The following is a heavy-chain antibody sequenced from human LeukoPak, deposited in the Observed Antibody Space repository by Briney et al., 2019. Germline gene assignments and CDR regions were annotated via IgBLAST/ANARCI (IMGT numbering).Heavy chain of an antibody. CDR1: GGSISSSSYY. CDR3: ARAVRGYDLSPGQKDY. Sequence: SETLSLTCTVSGGSISSSSYYWGWIRQPPGKGLEWIGSIYYSGSTYYNPSLKSRVTISVDTSKNQFSLKLSSVTAADTAVYYCARAVRGYDLSPGQKDYWGQGTLVTVSS. CDR2: IYYSGST. V-gene: IGHV4-39*07. D-gene: IGHD5-12*01. J-gene: IGHJ4*02.